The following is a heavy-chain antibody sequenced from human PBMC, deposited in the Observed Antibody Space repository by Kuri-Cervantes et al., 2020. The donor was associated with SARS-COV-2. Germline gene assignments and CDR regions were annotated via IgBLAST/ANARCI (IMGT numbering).Heavy chain of an antibody. CDR2: IIPIFGTA. V-gene: IGHV1-69*05. CDR3: ARGRIVGARGYYYYMDV. D-gene: IGHD1-26*01. J-gene: IGHJ6*03. Sequence: SVKVSCKASGGTFSSYAISWVRQAPGQGLEWMGGIIPIFGTANYAQKFQGRVTITTDKSTSTAYMELSSLRSEDTAVYYCARGRIVGARGYYYYMDVWGKGTTVTVSS. CDR1: GGTFSSYA.